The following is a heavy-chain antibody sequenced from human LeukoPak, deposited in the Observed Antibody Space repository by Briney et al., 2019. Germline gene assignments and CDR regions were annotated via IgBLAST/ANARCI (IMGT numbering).Heavy chain of an antibody. CDR1: GGSISTTAYY. J-gene: IGHJ6*03. Sequence: SETLSLTCTVSGGSISTTAYYWGWIRQPPGKGLEWIGSVFYTGNTFYNPSLQSRVTLSVDTSKNQFSLKLSSVTAADTAVYYCARGRQNYGSGSYTSYYYYYYMDVWGKGTTVTISS. D-gene: IGHD3-10*01. CDR2: VFYTGNT. CDR3: ARGRQNYGSGSYTSYYYYYYMDV. V-gene: IGHV4-39*07.